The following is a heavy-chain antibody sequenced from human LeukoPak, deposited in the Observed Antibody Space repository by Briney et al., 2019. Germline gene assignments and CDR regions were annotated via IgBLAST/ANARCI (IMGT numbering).Heavy chain of an antibody. Sequence: PSETLSLTCAVSSYSISSGYYWGWIRQPPGKGLEWIGSIYHSGSTYYNPSLKSRVTISVDTSKNQFSLKLSSVTAADTAVYYCARLKVVADFDYWGQGTLVTVSS. V-gene: IGHV4-38-2*01. CDR2: IYHSGST. D-gene: IGHD2-15*01. J-gene: IGHJ4*02. CDR1: SYSISSGYY. CDR3: ARLKVVADFDY.